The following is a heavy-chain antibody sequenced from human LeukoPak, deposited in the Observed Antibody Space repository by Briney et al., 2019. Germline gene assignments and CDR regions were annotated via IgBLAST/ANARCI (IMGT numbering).Heavy chain of an antibody. D-gene: IGHD6-6*01. Sequence: SVKVSCKASGGTFSSYAISWVQQAPGQGLEWMGGIIPIFGTANYAQKFQGRVTITADESTSTAYMELSSLRSEDTAVYYCARGRYSSSINSMDVWGQGTTVTVSS. CDR3: ARGRYSSSINSMDV. J-gene: IGHJ6*02. CDR1: GGTFSSYA. V-gene: IGHV1-69*13. CDR2: IIPIFGTA.